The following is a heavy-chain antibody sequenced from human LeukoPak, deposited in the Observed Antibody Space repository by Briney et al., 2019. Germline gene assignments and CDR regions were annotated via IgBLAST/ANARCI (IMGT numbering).Heavy chain of an antibody. CDR3: TRVPRELSGK. CDR1: GYTLISYD. D-gene: IGHD3-10*01. V-gene: IGHV1-8*01. Sequence: GASAKVSCKASGYTLISYDINWVRQATGQGLEWMGWMKPDSGNTGYAQKFQGRVTMTRNTSTNTAYMELSSLTSEDTAVYYCTRVPRELSGKWGQGTLVTVSS. J-gene: IGHJ4*02. CDR2: MKPDSGNT.